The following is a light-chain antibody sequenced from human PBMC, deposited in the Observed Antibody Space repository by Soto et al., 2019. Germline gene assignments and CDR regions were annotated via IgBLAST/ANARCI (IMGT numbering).Light chain of an antibody. Sequence: EIVLTQSPGTLSFSPGERATLSCRASRSVSSSYLAWYQQKPGQAPRLLIYTASNRATGIPDRFSGSGSGTDFTLTISRLEPEDFAVYYCQQYGSSQWTFGQGTKVDIK. CDR3: QQYGSSQWT. CDR1: RSVSSSY. V-gene: IGKV3-20*01. CDR2: TAS. J-gene: IGKJ1*01.